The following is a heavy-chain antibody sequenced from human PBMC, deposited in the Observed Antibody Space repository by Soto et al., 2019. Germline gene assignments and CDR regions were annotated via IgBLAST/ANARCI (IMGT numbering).Heavy chain of an antibody. CDR3: AKVYEQLVSYFEY. V-gene: IGHV3-23*01. J-gene: IGHJ4*02. Sequence: PGGSLRLSCAASGFTFSSYWMHWVRQVPGKGLEWVSAISGSGGSTYYADSVKGRFTISRDNSKNTLYLQMNSLRAEDTAVYYCAKVYEQLVSYFEYWGQGTLVTVSS. CDR2: ISGSGGST. CDR1: GFTFSSYW. D-gene: IGHD6-6*01.